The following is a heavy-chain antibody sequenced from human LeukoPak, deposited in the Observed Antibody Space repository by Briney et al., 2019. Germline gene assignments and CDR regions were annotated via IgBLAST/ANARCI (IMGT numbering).Heavy chain of an antibody. Sequence: GGSLRLSCAASEFTFSNYWMSWVRQAPGKGLEWVANIRQDGNDKKYVDSVKGRLTISRDNAKNSLYLQMNNLRAEDTAVYYCARGGRSIFGVADYWGQGTLVTVSS. CDR2: IRQDGNDK. CDR3: ARGGRSIFGVADY. D-gene: IGHD3-3*01. CDR1: EFTFSNYW. J-gene: IGHJ4*02. V-gene: IGHV3-7*03.